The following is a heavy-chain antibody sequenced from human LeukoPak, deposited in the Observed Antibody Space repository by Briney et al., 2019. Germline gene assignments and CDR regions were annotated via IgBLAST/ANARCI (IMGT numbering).Heavy chain of an antibody. CDR1: GFTFSSYG. CDR2: IRYDGSNK. V-gene: IGHV3-30*02. D-gene: IGHD4-23*01. J-gene: IGHJ6*03. CDR3: AKDGNAHAYYFYHTDV. Sequence: GGSLRLSCAASGFTFSSYGMHWVRQAPGKGLEWVAFIRYDGSNKYYADSVKGRFTISRDNSKNTLYLQMNSLRAEDTAIYYCAKDGNAHAYYFYHTDVWGKGTTVTVSS.